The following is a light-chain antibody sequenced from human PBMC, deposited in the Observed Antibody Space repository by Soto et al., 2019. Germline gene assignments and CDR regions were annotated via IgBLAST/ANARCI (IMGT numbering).Light chain of an antibody. CDR1: SSDVGVYNY. CDR3: SSYTRSSPYV. CDR2: DVS. V-gene: IGLV2-14*01. Sequence: QSALTQPASVSGSPGQSISISCTGTSSDVGVYNYVSCYQQHPGKAPKLMIYDVSNRPSGVSNRFSGSKSGNTASLTISGLQAEDEADYYCSSYTRSSPYVFGTGTKLTVL. J-gene: IGLJ1*01.